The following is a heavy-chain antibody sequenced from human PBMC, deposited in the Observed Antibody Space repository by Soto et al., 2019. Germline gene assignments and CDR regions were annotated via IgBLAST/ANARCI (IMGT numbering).Heavy chain of an antibody. V-gene: IGHV1-69*02. D-gene: IGHD5-18*01. CDR1: GGTFSSYT. Sequence: QVQLVQSGAEVKKPGSSVKVSCKASGGTFSSYTISWVRQAPGQGLEWMGRIIPILGIANYAQKFQGRVTITADKSTSTAYRELSSLRSEDTAVYYCARAARGYGDAFDIWGQGTMVTVSS. J-gene: IGHJ3*02. CDR2: IIPILGIA. CDR3: ARAARGYGDAFDI.